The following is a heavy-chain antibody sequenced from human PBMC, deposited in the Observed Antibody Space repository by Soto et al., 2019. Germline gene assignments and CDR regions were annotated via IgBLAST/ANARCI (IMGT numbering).Heavy chain of an antibody. CDR2: ISWNSGSI. V-gene: IGHV3-9*01. CDR3: AKDIATINYYYGMDV. J-gene: IGHJ6*02. CDR1: GFTFDDYA. Sequence: GGSLRLSCAASGFTFDDYAMHWVRQAPGKGLEWVSGISWNSGSIGYADSVKGRFTISRDNAKNSLYLQMNSLRAEDTALYYCAKDIATINYYYGMDVWGQGTTVTVSS.